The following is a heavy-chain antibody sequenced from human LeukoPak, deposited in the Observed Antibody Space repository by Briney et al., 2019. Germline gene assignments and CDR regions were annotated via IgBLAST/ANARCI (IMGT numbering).Heavy chain of an antibody. Sequence: SVKVSCKASGGTFSGYAISWVRQAPGQGLEWMGGIIPIFGTANYAQKFQGRVTITADESTSTAYMELSSLRSEDTAVYYCARTSRWLQIQGYFDYWGQGTLVTVSS. CDR1: GGTFSGYA. D-gene: IGHD5-24*01. V-gene: IGHV1-69*13. J-gene: IGHJ4*02. CDR3: ARTSRWLQIQGYFDY. CDR2: IIPIFGTA.